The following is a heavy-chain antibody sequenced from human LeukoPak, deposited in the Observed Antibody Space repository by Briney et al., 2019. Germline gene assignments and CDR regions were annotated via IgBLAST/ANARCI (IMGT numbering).Heavy chain of an antibody. CDR2: IKEDGSKT. J-gene: IGHJ5*02. Sequence: GGSLRLSCAASGSIFSKHWMTWVRQAQGRGLEWVANIKEDGSKTNYVDSVKGRFTISRDNTKNSLYLQMNSLRAEDTAVNYCATPLDYRDSNGDHQGGAWGQGTQVTVSS. CDR3: ATPLDYRDSNGDHQGGA. CDR1: GSIFSKHW. D-gene: IGHD3-22*01. V-gene: IGHV3-7*03.